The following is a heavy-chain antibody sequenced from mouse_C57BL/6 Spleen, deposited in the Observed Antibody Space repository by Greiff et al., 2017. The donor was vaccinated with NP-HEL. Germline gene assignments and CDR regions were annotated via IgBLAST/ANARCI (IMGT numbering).Heavy chain of an antibody. Sequence: VKLQESGAELARPGASVKLSCKASGYTFTSYGISWVKQRTGQGLEWIGEIYPRSGNTYYNEKFKGKATLTADKSSSTAYMELRSLTSEDSAVYFCARSENYYGSFYFDYWGQGTTLTVSS. V-gene: IGHV1-81*01. CDR2: IYPRSGNT. CDR3: ARSENYYGSFYFDY. D-gene: IGHD1-1*01. J-gene: IGHJ2*01. CDR1: GYTFTSYG.